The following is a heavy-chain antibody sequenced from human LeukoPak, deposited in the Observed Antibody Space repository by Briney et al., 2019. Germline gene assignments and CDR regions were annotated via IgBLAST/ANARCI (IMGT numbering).Heavy chain of an antibody. V-gene: IGHV3-21*01. CDR1: GFTFSSYC. J-gene: IGHJ3*02. CDR2: ISSSSSYI. CDR3: ASATGDCSGGSCYGDAFDI. D-gene: IGHD2-15*01. Sequence: GGSLRLSCAASGFTFSSYCMNWVRQAPGKGLEWVSSISSSSSYIYYADSVKGRFTISRDNAKNSLYLQMNSLRAEDTAVYYCASATGDCSGGSCYGDAFDIWGQGTMVTVSS.